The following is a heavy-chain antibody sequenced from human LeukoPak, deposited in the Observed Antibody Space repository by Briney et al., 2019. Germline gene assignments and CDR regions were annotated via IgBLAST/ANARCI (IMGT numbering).Heavy chain of an antibody. Sequence: PGGSLRLSCAASGFTFSSYGMHWVRQAPGKGLEWVAFIRYDGSNKYYADSVKGRFTISRDNSKNTLYLQMNSLRAEDTAVYYCAEPSIAVAGSHYWGQGTLVTVSS. CDR2: IRYDGSNK. V-gene: IGHV3-30*02. CDR3: AEPSIAVAGSHY. J-gene: IGHJ4*02. D-gene: IGHD6-19*01. CDR1: GFTFSSYG.